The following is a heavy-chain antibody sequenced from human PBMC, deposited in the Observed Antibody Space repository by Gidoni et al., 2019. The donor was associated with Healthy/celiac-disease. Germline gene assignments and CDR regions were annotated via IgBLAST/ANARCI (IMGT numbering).Heavy chain of an antibody. CDR2: INHSGST. J-gene: IGHJ6*02. Sequence: QVQLQQWGAGLLKPSEPLSLTCAVYGGSSSGSSWSWIRQPPGKGLEGIGEINHSGSTNYNPSLKSRVTISVDTSKNQFSLKLSSVTAADTAVYYCARGNFIGSSSVRYYYYGMDVWGQGTTVTVSS. CDR1: GGSSSGSS. CDR3: ARGNFIGSSSVRYYYYGMDV. V-gene: IGHV4-34*01. D-gene: IGHD6-6*01.